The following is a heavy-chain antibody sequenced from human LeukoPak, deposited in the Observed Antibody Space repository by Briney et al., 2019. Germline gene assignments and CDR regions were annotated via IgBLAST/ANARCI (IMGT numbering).Heavy chain of an antibody. V-gene: IGHV3-48*03. D-gene: IGHD5-18*01. Sequence: GGSLRLSCAASGFTFSSYEMNWGRQAPGEGLEWVSYISSSGSTIYYAHSVKGRFTISRDNAKNSLYLQMNSLRAKDTAVYYCAREKEDSYGELDYWGQGTLVTVSS. CDR2: ISSSGSTI. J-gene: IGHJ4*02. CDR3: AREKEDSYGELDY. CDR1: GFTFSSYE.